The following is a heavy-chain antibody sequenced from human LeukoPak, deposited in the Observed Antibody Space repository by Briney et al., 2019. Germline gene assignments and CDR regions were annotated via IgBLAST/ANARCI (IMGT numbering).Heavy chain of an antibody. CDR2: IWYDGSNK. Sequence: PGRSLRLSCAASGFTFSSYGMHWVRQAPGKGLEWVAVIWYDGSNKYYADSVKGRFTISRDNSKNTLYLQMNSLGAGDTAVYYCARVGYSYGYYFDYWGQGTLVTVSS. CDR1: GFTFSSYG. CDR3: ARVGYSYGYYFDY. J-gene: IGHJ4*02. V-gene: IGHV3-33*01. D-gene: IGHD5-18*01.